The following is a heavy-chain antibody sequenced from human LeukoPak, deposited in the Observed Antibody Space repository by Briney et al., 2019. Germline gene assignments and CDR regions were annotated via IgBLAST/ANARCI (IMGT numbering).Heavy chain of an antibody. CDR1: GGSISSYY. J-gene: IGHJ4*02. D-gene: IGHD1-26*01. V-gene: IGHV4-59*01. Sequence: PSETLSLTCTVSGGSISSYYWSWIRQPPGKGLEWIGYIYYSGSTNYNPSLKSRVTISVDTSKNQFSLKLSSVTAADTAVYYCARDGLPKGAFDYWGQGTLVTVSS. CDR2: IYYSGST. CDR3: ARDGLPKGAFDY.